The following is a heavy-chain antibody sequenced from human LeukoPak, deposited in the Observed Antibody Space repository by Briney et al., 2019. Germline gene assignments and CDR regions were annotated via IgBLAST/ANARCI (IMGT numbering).Heavy chain of an antibody. CDR1: GGSFSGYY. D-gene: IGHD6-19*01. J-gene: IGHJ4*02. CDR3: ARHTNEGIAVAGTGYFDY. V-gene: IGHV4-34*01. Sequence: KPSETLSLTCAVYGGSFSGYYWSWIRQPPGKGLEWIGSIYYSGSTYYNPSLKSRVTISVDTSKNQFSLKLSSVTAADTAVYYCARHTNEGIAVAGTGYFDYWGQGTLVTVSS. CDR2: IYYSGST.